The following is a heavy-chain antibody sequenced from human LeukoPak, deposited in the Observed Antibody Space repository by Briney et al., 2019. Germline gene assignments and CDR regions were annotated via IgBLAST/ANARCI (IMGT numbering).Heavy chain of an antibody. CDR2: IIPIFGTA. V-gene: IGHV1-69*05. Sequence: GASVKVSCKASGGTFSSYAISWVRQAPGQGLEWMGGIIPIFGTANYAQKFQGRVTITTDESTSTAYMELSSLRSDDTAVYYCARRPESPKLGPISDYWGQGTLVTVSS. CDR1: GGTFSSYA. CDR3: ARRPESPKLGPISDY. D-gene: IGHD7-27*01. J-gene: IGHJ4*02.